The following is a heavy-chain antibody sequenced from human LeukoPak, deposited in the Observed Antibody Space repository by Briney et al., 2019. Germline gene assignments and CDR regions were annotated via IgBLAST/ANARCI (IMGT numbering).Heavy chain of an antibody. D-gene: IGHD3-22*01. CDR1: GGSFSGYY. J-gene: IGHJ4*02. CDR3: AREGSSGFYPQYYFDY. V-gene: IGHV4-34*01. Sequence: SETLSLTCAVYGGSFSGYYWSWIRQPPGKGLEWIGEINHSGSTNYNPSLKSRVTISVDTSKNQFSLKLSSVTAADTAVYYCAREGSSGFYPQYYFDYWGQGTLVTVSS. CDR2: INHSGST.